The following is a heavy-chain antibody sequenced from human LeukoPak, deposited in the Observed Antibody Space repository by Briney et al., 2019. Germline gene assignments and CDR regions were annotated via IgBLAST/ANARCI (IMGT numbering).Heavy chain of an antibody. Sequence: SETLSLTCTVSGASINSHYWSWIRQPAGKGLEWIGRIYIGGSTNYNSSLQSRVTMSVDTSKNQFSLKLSSVTAADTAVYYCARALNPLPGTYYFDYWGQGTLVTVSS. D-gene: IGHD2-15*01. CDR2: IYIGGST. V-gene: IGHV4-4*07. J-gene: IGHJ4*02. CDR1: GASINSHY. CDR3: ARALNPLPGTYYFDY.